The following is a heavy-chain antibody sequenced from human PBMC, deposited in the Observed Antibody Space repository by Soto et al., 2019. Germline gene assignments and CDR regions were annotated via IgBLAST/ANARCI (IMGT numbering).Heavy chain of an antibody. Sequence: PGESLKISCKGYGYSFTSNWIGWVRQMPGKGLEWMGVINPGDSDTRYSPSFQGQVTISADTSINTAYLQWSSLKASDTAIYYCAKLARTILATRTLSPSGYFDHWGQGTLVTVSS. D-gene: IGHD3-3*01. CDR2: INPGDSDT. V-gene: IGHV5-51*01. CDR1: GYSFTSNW. CDR3: AKLARTILATRTLSPSGYFDH. J-gene: IGHJ4*02.